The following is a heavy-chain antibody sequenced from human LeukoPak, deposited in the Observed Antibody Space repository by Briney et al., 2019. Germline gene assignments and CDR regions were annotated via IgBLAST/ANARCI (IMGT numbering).Heavy chain of an antibody. CDR3: ARVSGLPAFDI. CDR1: GFTFSSYA. Sequence: LPGESLRLSCAASGFTFSSYAMSWVRQAPGKGLGWVSAISGSGGSTYYADSVKGRFTTSRDNSKNTLYLQMNSLRAEDTAVYYCARVSGLPAFDIWGQGTMVTVSS. CDR2: ISGSGGST. D-gene: IGHD2-15*01. J-gene: IGHJ3*02. V-gene: IGHV3-23*01.